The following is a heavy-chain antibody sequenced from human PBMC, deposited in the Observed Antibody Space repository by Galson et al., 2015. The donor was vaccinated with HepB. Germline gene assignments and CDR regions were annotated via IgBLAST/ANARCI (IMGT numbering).Heavy chain of an antibody. J-gene: IGHJ4*02. CDR3: AKGRDYYGSGRDY. V-gene: IGHV3-30*04. CDR2: ISYDGSNK. D-gene: IGHD3-10*01. Sequence: SLRLSCAASGFTFSSYAMHWVRQAPGKGLEWVAVISYDGSNKYYADSVKGRFTISRDNSKNTLYLQMNSLRAEDTAVYYCAKGRDYYGSGRDYWGQGTLVTVSS. CDR1: GFTFSSYA.